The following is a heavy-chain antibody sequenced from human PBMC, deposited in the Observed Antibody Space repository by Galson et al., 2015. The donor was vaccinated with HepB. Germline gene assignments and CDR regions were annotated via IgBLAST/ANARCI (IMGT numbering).Heavy chain of an antibody. J-gene: IGHJ4*02. CDR2: MSSSGSTI. V-gene: IGHV3-11*01. Sequence: SLRLSCAASGFTFSDYYMSWIRQAPGKGLEWVSYMSSSGSTIYYADSVKGRFTISRDNAKKSVYLQMNSLRAEDTAIYYCARERDPTSSGSLLNYWGQGTLVTVSS. CDR1: GFTFSDYY. D-gene: IGHD6-6*01. CDR3: ARERDPTSSGSLLNY.